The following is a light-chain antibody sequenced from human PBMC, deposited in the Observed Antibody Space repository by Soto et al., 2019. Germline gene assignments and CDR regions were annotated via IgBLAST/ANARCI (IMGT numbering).Light chain of an antibody. J-gene: IGKJ1*01. CDR2: DAY. CDR1: QSITTW. Sequence: DIQITQSPSTLSASVGDRVIITCRASQSITTWLAWYQQKPGKAPKLLIYDAYSLESGVPSRFSGSGSGTEFTLTISSLQPDDFATYYCQQYDSYPWTFGQGTKVDIK. V-gene: IGKV1-5*01. CDR3: QQYDSYPWT.